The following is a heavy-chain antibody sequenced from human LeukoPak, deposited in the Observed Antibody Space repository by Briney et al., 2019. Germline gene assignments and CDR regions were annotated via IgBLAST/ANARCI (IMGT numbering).Heavy chain of an antibody. D-gene: IGHD6-13*01. J-gene: IGHJ4*02. V-gene: IGHV4-4*02. Sequence: SETLSLTCAVSGGSISSSNWWSWVRQPPGKGLEWIGEIYHSGSTNYNPSLKSRVTISVDKSKNQFSLKLSSVTAADTAMYYCARSPPVVSSWYFDYWGQGTLVTVSS. CDR3: ARSPPVVSSWYFDY. CDR1: GGSISSSNW. CDR2: IYHSGST.